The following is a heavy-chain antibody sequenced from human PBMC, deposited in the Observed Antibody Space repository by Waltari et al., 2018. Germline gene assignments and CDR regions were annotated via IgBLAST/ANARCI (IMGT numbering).Heavy chain of an antibody. J-gene: IGHJ4*02. CDR3: ARDRGRGLYLDS. Sequence: QLQLQESGPGLVKPSGTLSLTCAVSGHPMSSTSRWSWVRQPPGKALEWMGQVHGSGKTNYNPSFASRVTISLDTYNKQFSLKVTSATAADTAVYYCARDRGRGLYLDSWGPGTLVTVSP. D-gene: IGHD2-15*01. CDR2: VHGSGKT. CDR1: GHPMSSTSR. V-gene: IGHV4-4*02.